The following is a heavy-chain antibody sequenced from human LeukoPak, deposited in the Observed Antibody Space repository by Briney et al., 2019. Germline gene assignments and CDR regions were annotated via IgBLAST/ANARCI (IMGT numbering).Heavy chain of an antibody. CDR3: AREDRVAGTCPAY. D-gene: IGHD6-19*01. CDR2: LNPSGGST. J-gene: IGHJ4*02. CDR1: GYTVTSYY. Sequence: ASVKVSCKASGYTVTSYYMHWVRQAPGQGLEWMGILNPSGGSTSYAQKFQGRVTMTRDTSTSTVYMELSSLRSEDTAVYYCAREDRVAGTCPAYWGQGTLVTVSS. V-gene: IGHV1-46*01.